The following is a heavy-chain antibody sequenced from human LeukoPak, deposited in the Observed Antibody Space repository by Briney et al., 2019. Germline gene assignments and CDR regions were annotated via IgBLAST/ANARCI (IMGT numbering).Heavy chain of an antibody. CDR3: AREWWGYDVLTGDNWFDP. CDR1: NSTFSG. J-gene: IGHJ5*02. Sequence: ASVKVSCKASNSTFSGMSWVRQAPGQGLEWMGWIGAYSGDTHYAQKVQDRVTLTADTSTNTAYIELRSLTSDDTAAYYCAREWWGYDVLTGDNWFDPWGQGTLVIVSS. CDR2: IGAYSGDT. V-gene: IGHV1-18*01. D-gene: IGHD3-9*01.